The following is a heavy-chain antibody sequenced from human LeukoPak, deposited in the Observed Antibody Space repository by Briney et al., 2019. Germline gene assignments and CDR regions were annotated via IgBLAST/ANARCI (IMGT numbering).Heavy chain of an antibody. J-gene: IGHJ4*02. D-gene: IGHD3-3*01. Sequence: PSETLSLTCTVSGGSISSYYWSWIRQPAGRGLEWIGRIYTSGSTNYNPSLKSRVTMSVDTSKNQFSLKLSSVTAADTAVYYCAKESVFGVVEDYWGQGTLVTVSS. CDR2: IYTSGST. CDR3: AKESVFGVVEDY. CDR1: GGSISSYY. V-gene: IGHV4-4*07.